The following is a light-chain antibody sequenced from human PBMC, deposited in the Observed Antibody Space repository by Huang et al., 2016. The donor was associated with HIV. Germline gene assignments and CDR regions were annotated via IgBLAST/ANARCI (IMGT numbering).Light chain of an antibody. CDR2: KAS. V-gene: IGKV1-5*03. CDR3: QQYNSYSPWT. Sequence: EIQMTQSPSTLSASVGDRVTITCRASQSISSWLALYQQKPGKAPKLLIYKASSLESRVPSRFRGGGGGTEFTLTISSLQPDDFATYYCQQYNSYSPWTFGQGTKVEIK. CDR1: QSISSW. J-gene: IGKJ1*01.